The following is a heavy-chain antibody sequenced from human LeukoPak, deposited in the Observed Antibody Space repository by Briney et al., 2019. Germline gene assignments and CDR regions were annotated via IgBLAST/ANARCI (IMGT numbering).Heavy chain of an antibody. V-gene: IGHV4-34*01. J-gene: IGHJ6*02. Sequence: SETLSLTCAVYGGSFSGYYWSWIRQPPGKGLKWIGEINHSGSTNYNPSLKSRVTISVDTSKNQFSPKLSSVTAADTAVYYCARSSPRYYYGSGSYYKPYYYYYYGMDVWGQGTTVTVSS. D-gene: IGHD3-10*01. CDR2: INHSGST. CDR3: ARSSPRYYYGSGSYYKPYYYYYYGMDV. CDR1: GGSFSGYY.